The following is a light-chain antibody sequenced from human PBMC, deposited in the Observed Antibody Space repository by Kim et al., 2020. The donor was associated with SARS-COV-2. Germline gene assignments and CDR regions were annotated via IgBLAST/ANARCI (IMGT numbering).Light chain of an antibody. J-gene: IGLJ3*02. Sequence: VSPGQTASITCSGDKLGDKYACWYQQKPGQSPVLVIYQDSKRPSGIPERFSGSNSGNTATLTISGTQAMDEADYYCQAWDSSTWVFGGGTKLTVL. CDR2: QDS. CDR3: QAWDSSTWV. V-gene: IGLV3-1*01. CDR1: KLGDKY.